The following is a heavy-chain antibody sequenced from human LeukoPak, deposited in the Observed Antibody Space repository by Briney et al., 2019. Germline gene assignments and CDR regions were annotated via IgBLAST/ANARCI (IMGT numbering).Heavy chain of an antibody. V-gene: IGHV4-4*07. Sequence: PSETLSLTCTVSGGSISSYYWGWIRQPAGKGLEWIGRIYTSGSANSNPSLKSRVTMSVDTSKNQFSLKLSSVTAADTAVYYCARGVPVTASYTFDIWGQGTVVTVSS. D-gene: IGHD2-21*02. CDR2: IYTSGSA. CDR1: GGSISSYY. CDR3: ARGVPVTASYTFDI. J-gene: IGHJ3*02.